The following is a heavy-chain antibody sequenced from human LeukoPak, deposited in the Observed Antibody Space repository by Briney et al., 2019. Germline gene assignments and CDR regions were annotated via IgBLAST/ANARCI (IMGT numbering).Heavy chain of an antibody. CDR2: IRYDGSEK. D-gene: IGHD3-10*01. V-gene: IGHV3-30*02. Sequence: GGSLRLSCAASGFIFSSYNMHWVRQAPGKGLEWMTFIRYDGSEKYYADFVKGRFTISRDNPKNTLYLQMNSLETDDTALYYCAKVSLGREEEPFDIWGQGTMVTVSS. CDR1: GFIFSSYN. CDR3: AKVSLGREEEPFDI. J-gene: IGHJ3*02.